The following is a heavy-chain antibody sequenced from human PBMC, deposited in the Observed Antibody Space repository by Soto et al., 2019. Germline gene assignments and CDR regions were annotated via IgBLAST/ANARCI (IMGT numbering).Heavy chain of an antibody. CDR1: GYTFTGYY. D-gene: IGHD2-21*02. CDR3: ASSIGGDHYYYYYGMDV. V-gene: IGHV1-2*04. CDR2: INPNSGGT. J-gene: IGHJ6*02. Sequence: GASVKVSCKASGYTFTGYYMHWVRQAPGQGLEWMGWINPNSGGTNYAQKFQGWVTMTRDTSISTAYMELSRLRSDDTAVYYCASSIGGDHYYYYYGMDVWGQGTTVTVSS.